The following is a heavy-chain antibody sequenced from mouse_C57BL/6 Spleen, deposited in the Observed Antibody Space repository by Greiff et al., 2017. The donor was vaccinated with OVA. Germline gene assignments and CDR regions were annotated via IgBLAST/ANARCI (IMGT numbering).Heavy chain of an antibody. Sequence: EVQLQQSGPVLVKPGASVKMSCKASGYTFTDYYMNWVKQSHGKSLEWIGVINPYNGGTSYNQKFKGKATLTVDKSSSTAYMELNSLTSEDSAVYYCARSLNDGYGAYWGQGTLVTVSA. J-gene: IGHJ3*01. CDR1: GYTFTDYY. CDR3: ARSLNDGYGAY. D-gene: IGHD2-3*01. CDR2: INPYNGGT. V-gene: IGHV1-19*01.